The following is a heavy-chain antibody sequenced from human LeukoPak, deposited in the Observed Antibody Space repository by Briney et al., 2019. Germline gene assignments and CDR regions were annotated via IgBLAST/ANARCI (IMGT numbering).Heavy chain of an antibody. V-gene: IGHV4-38-2*02. CDR2: IYHSGST. CDR1: GYSISSGYY. Sequence: SETLSLTCTVSGYSISSGYYWGWIRQPPGKGLEWIGSIYHSGSTYYNPSLKSRVTISVDTSKNQFSLKLSSVTAADTAVYYCARDDAFDIWGQGTMVTVSS. CDR3: ARDDAFDI. J-gene: IGHJ3*02.